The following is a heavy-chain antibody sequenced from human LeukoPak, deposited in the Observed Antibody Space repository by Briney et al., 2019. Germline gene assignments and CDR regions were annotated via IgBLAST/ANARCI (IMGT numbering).Heavy chain of an antibody. CDR2: IIPILGIA. Sequence: SVTVSCQASGGTFRSYAISWVRQAPGQGLEWMGRIIPILGIANYVQKFQGRVTITADKSTSTAYMELSNLRSEDTAVYYCARDMQNYSSSWYPGCWFDPWGHRNLVSVSS. V-gene: IGHV1-69*04. D-gene: IGHD6-13*01. CDR1: GGTFRSYA. CDR3: ARDMQNYSSSWYPGCWFDP. J-gene: IGHJ5*02.